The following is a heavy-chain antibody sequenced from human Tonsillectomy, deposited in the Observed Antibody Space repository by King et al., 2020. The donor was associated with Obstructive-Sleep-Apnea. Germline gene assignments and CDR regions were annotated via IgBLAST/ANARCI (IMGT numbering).Heavy chain of an antibody. Sequence: QLQESGPGLVKPSETLSLTCTVSGGSISSSSYYWGWIRQPPGKGLEWIGSIYYSGSTDYNPSLKSRVTISVDTSKNQFSLKLSSVTAADTAVYYWAAEKGQYYFDYWGQGTLVTVSS. J-gene: IGHJ4*02. CDR2: IYYSGST. V-gene: IGHV4-39*07. CDR3: AAEKGQYYFDY. CDR1: GGSISSSSYY.